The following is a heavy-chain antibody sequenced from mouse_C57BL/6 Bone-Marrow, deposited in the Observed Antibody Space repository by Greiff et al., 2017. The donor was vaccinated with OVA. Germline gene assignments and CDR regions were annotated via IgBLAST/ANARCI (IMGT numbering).Heavy chain of an antibody. CDR2: INPGSGGT. J-gene: IGHJ4*01. CDR3: ARGGGLRRGYYYAMDY. D-gene: IGHD2-4*01. V-gene: IGHV1-54*01. CDR1: GYAFTNYL. Sequence: VQLQESGAELVRPGTSVKVSCKASGYAFTNYLIEWVKQRPGQGLEWIGVINPGSGGTNYNEKFKGKATLTADKSSSTAYMQLSSLTSEDSAVYCCARGGGLRRGYYYAMDYWGQGTSVTVSS.